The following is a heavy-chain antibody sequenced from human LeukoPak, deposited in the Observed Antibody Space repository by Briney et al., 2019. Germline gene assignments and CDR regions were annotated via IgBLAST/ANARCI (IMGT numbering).Heavy chain of an antibody. J-gene: IGHJ3*02. Sequence: ASVKVSCKASGYSFTSYYMHWVRQAPGQGLEWMGWISPNSGATNYAQKFQGRVTMTRDTSISAAYMELSWLSSDDTAVHYCAACLVSAIGDAFDIWGQGTMVTVSS. CDR1: GYSFTSYY. V-gene: IGHV1-2*02. CDR2: ISPNSGAT. CDR3: AACLVSAIGDAFDI. D-gene: IGHD2-8*01.